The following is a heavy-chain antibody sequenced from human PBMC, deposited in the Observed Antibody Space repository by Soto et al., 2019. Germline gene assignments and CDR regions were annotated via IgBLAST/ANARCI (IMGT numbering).Heavy chain of an antibody. CDR1: GASISSGGYY. CDR3: PRYSRSVYYFDY. V-gene: IGHV4-31*11. Sequence: SLSATCVLSGASISSGGYYMRWIRQHPGRALDWIGDIYYSWTTYYNQSLESRVTVSVDRSKNQFSRTLHSLTAADTAAYSCPRYSRSVYYFDYWGQGTLVTV. CDR2: IYYSWTT. D-gene: IGHD6-6*01. J-gene: IGHJ4*02.